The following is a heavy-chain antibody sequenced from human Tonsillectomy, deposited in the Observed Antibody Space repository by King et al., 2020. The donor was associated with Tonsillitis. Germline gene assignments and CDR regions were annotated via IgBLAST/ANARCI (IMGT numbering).Heavy chain of an antibody. V-gene: IGHV3-23*04. Sequence: VQLVESGGGLVQPGGSLRLSCGASGFTFSSNDMTWVRQAPGKGLEWLSGISGNDGSTYYADSVKGRFTISRDNSKNTLYLQMNSLRVDDTAVYYCAKNSGINSYWGHGTLVTVSS. CDR1: GFTFSSND. CDR2: ISGNDGST. CDR3: AKNSGINSY. J-gene: IGHJ4*01. D-gene: IGHD1-26*01.